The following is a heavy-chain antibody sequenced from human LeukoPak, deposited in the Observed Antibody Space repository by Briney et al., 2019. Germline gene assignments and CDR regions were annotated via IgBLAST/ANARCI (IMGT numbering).Heavy chain of an antibody. Sequence: GGSLRLSCAASGFTFSSYAMHWVRQAPGKGLEWVAVISYDGSNKYYADSVKGRFTISRDNSKNTLYLQMNSLRAEDTAVYYCARDPNYGDQRGGAFDIWGQGTMVTVSS. CDR2: ISYDGSNK. J-gene: IGHJ3*02. CDR1: GFTFSSYA. D-gene: IGHD4-17*01. V-gene: IGHV3-30*04. CDR3: ARDPNYGDQRGGAFDI.